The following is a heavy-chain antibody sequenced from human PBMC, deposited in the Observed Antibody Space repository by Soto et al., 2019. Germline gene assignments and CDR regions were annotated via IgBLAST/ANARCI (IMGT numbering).Heavy chain of an antibody. Sequence: GESLKISCKGSGYSFTSYWIGWVRQMPGKGLEWMGIIYPGDSDTRYSPSFQGQVTISADKSISTAYLQWSSLKASDTAMYYCARESYYDSSGSSPYYYYGMDVWGQGTTVTVSS. CDR1: GYSFTSYW. V-gene: IGHV5-51*01. CDR3: ARESYYDSSGSSPYYYYGMDV. J-gene: IGHJ6*02. D-gene: IGHD3-22*01. CDR2: IYPGDSDT.